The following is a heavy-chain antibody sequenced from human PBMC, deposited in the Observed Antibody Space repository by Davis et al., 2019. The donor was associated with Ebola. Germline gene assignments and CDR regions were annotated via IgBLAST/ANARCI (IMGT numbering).Heavy chain of an antibody. V-gene: IGHV3-23*01. CDR1: GFTFSSYA. CDR3: ATSHYSGSYRYFEY. CDR2: ISGSGGST. Sequence: PGGSLTLFCAASGFTFSSYAMSWVRQAPGKGLEWVSAISGSGGSTYYADSVKGRFTISRDNSKNTLYLQMNSLRAEDTAVYYCATSHYSGSYRYFEYWGQGTLVTVSS. J-gene: IGHJ4*02. D-gene: IGHD1-26*01.